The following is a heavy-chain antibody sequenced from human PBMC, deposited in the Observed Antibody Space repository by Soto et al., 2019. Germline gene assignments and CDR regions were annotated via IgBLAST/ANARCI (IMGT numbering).Heavy chain of an antibody. D-gene: IGHD3-10*01. J-gene: IGHJ6*02. CDR2: VYYDGGS. V-gene: IGHV4-59*08. Sequence: QVQLQESGPGLVKPSETLSLTCTVSGGSIDGRNCAWIRQPPGQGLEWLGYVYYDGGSSYNPSVKSRLTLSMDTSKSQFSLQLRSVTAADTAVYYCVRQGIGNLHGLVDVWGRGTTVTVSS. CDR3: VRQGIGNLHGLVDV. CDR1: GGSIDGRN.